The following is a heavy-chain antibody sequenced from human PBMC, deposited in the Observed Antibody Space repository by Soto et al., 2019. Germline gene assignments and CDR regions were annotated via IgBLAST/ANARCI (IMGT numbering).Heavy chain of an antibody. V-gene: IGHV4-59*02. CDR3: EIDTGTYDFVSRKCHAWFDP. CDR1: GTSVSYYY. J-gene: IGHJ5*02. D-gene: IGHD3-16*01. CDR2: VYDSGST. Sequence: PSETLSLTCTVSGTSVSYYYCSWIRQPPWKGLEWIGHVYDSGSTNYSPSLKSRVSMSLDTSTNQVSLNLSSVTPADTAIYYCEIDTGTYDFVSRKCHAWFDPLGQRTLVTVSS.